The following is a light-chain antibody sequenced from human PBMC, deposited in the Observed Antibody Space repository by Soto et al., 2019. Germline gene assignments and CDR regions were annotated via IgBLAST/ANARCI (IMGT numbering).Light chain of an antibody. CDR2: AAS. CDR3: QQSYSTPPWT. Sequence: DIQMTQSPSSLSASVGDRITTTCRASQNISSYLNWYQQKPGKAPRLLIYAASSLQSGVPSRFSGSGSGTDFTLTISSLQPEDFATYYCQQSYSTPPWTFGQGTKVDIK. J-gene: IGKJ1*01. CDR1: QNISSY. V-gene: IGKV1-39*01.